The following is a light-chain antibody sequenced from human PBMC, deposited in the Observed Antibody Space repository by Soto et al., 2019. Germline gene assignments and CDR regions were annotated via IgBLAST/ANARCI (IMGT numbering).Light chain of an antibody. CDR1: QSIRSSS. CDR3: HQYGSSPLT. V-gene: IGKV3-20*01. CDR2: GAS. Sequence: EIVLTQSPGTLSLSPGERATLSCRASQSIRSSSLAWYQQKPGQAPRLLIYGASSRATGIPDRFSGGGSGTDFSLTISRLETEDFSVYYCHQYGSSPLTFGGGTKVEIK. J-gene: IGKJ4*01.